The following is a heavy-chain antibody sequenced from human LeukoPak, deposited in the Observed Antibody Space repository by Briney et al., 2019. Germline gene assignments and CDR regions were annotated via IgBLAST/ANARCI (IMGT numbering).Heavy chain of an antibody. CDR1: GGSISSVAYY. V-gene: IGHV4-39*01. D-gene: IGHD3-3*01. Sequence: SETLSLTCTVSGGSISSVAYYCGWIRQPPGKGLEWIATIHNTGSTYYNPSLKSRITISIDGSRDQISLELNSVTAADTAIYYCAKSHLGVPHDYWGQGTLVTVSS. J-gene: IGHJ4*02. CDR2: IHNTGST. CDR3: AKSHLGVPHDY.